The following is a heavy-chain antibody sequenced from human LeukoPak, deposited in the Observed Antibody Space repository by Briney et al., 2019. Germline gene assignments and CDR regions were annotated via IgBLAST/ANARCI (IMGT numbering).Heavy chain of an antibody. CDR1: GFTFSSYS. J-gene: IGHJ4*02. CDR3: AREYYSGSGSYSGY. Sequence: GGSLRLSCAASGFTFSSYSMNWVRQAPGKGLEWVSSISSSSSYIYYADSVKGRFTISRDNAKSSLSLQMTSLRAEDTAVYYCAREYYSGSGSYSGYWGQGTLVTVSS. D-gene: IGHD3-10*01. CDR2: ISSSSSYI. V-gene: IGHV3-21*01.